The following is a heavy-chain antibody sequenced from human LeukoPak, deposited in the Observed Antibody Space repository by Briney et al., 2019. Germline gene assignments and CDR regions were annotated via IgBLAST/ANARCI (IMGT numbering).Heavy chain of an antibody. CDR3: ASSSIAAINADY. Sequence: SETLSLTCTVSGGSISSSSDSWGWIRQPTGKGLEWMGNIYYRGSTYYNPSLKSRVTISVDTSKSQFSLKLSSVTAADTAVYYCASSSIAAINADYWGQGTLVTVSS. CDR1: GGSISSSSDS. D-gene: IGHD6-6*01. CDR2: IYYRGST. V-gene: IGHV4-39*07. J-gene: IGHJ4*02.